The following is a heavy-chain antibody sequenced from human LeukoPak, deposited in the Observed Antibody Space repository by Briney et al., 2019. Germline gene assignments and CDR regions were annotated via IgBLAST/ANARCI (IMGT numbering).Heavy chain of an antibody. V-gene: IGHV5-51*01. J-gene: IGHJ3*02. Sequence: GESLKISCKGSGYSFTSYWIGWVRQMPGKGLEWMGIIYPGDSDTRYSPSFQGQVTISADKSISTAYLQWSSLKASDTAMYYCARAHSSSTPGREAFDIWGQGTMVTVSS. CDR1: GYSFTSYW. CDR3: ARAHSSSTPGREAFDI. D-gene: IGHD6-6*01. CDR2: IYPGDSDT.